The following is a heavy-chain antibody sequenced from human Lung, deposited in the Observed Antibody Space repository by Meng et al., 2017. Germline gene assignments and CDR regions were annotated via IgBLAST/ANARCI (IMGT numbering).Heavy chain of an antibody. CDR3: ARGPTTMAHDFDY. D-gene: IGHD4-11*01. Sequence: QVRLQQLGAGLLKPSETLSLTCVVSGGSFSDYYWSWIRQPPGKGLEWIGEINHSGSTNYNPSLESRDTISVDTSQNDLSLKLSSVTAADSAVYYCARGPTTMAHDFDYWGQGTLVTVSS. CDR2: INHSGST. J-gene: IGHJ4*02. CDR1: GGSFSDYY. V-gene: IGHV4-34*01.